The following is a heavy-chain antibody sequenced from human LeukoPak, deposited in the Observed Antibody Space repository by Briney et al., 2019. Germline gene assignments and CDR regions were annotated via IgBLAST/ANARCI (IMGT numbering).Heavy chain of an antibody. CDR2: IKQDGSEK. V-gene: IGHV3-7*03. CDR3: ARDYVVGVRDGYNPGAFDI. D-gene: IGHD5-24*01. CDR1: GFTFSSYW. Sequence: PGGSLRLSCAASGFTFSSYWMSWVRQAPGKGLEWVANIKQDGSEKYYVDSVKGRFTISRDNAKNSLYLQMNSLRAEDTAVYYCARDYVVGVRDGYNPGAFDIWGQGTMVTVSS. J-gene: IGHJ3*02.